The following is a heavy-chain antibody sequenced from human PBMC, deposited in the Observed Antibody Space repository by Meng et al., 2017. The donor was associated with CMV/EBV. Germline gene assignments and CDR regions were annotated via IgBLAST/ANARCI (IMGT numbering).Heavy chain of an antibody. D-gene: IGHD3-3*01. Sequence: GESLKISCAASGFTFSSYGMHWVRQAPGKGLEWVAFIRYDGSNKYYADSVKGRFTISRDNSKNTLYLQMNSLRAEDTAVYYCAKDTIFGVDLNYYGMDVWGQGTTVTV. CDR2: IRYDGSNK. CDR1: GFTFSSYG. J-gene: IGHJ6*02. CDR3: AKDTIFGVDLNYYGMDV. V-gene: IGHV3-30*02.